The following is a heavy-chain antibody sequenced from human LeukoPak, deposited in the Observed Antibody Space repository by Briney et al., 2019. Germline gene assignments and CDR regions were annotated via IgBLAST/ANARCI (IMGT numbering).Heavy chain of an antibody. V-gene: IGHV3-74*01. J-gene: IGHJ4*02. CDR1: GFSLSTCW. CDR3: VRVPTNSYGFGQ. D-gene: IGHD5-18*01. Sequence: AGGSLRLSCAASGFSLSTCWMHWVRQAPGKGLVWVAHINEDGTGASHADSVKGRFTISRDNAKNTLYLQMNGLRVDDTAVYYCVRVPTNSYGFGQWGQGSLVTVSS. CDR2: INEDGTGA.